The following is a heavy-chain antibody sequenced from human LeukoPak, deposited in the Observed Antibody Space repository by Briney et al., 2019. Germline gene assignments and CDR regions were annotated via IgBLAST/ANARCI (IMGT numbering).Heavy chain of an antibody. CDR2: IYYSGST. V-gene: IGHV4-59*08. J-gene: IGHJ4*02. CDR1: GGSISSYY. CDR3: ARSRYDNSGYYVDY. Sequence: SETLSLTCTVSGGSISSYYWSWIRQPPGKGLEWIGYIYYSGSTNYNPSLKSRVTISVDTSKNQFSLRLSSVTAADTAVYYCARSRYDNSGYYVDYWGQGTLVTVSS. D-gene: IGHD3-22*01.